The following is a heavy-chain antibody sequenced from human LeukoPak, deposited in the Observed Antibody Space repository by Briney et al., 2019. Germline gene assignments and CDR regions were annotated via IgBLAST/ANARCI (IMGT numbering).Heavy chain of an antibody. D-gene: IGHD3-22*01. CDR3: AKGSYYDSSGSFYFDY. CDR1: GFTFSSYA. Sequence: PGGSLRLSCAASGFTFSSYAMSWVRQAPGEGLEWVSGISGSGDNTYYADSVKGRFTISRDNCKNTLYVQVNSLGTEDTAAYYCAKGSYYDSSGSFYFDYWGQGTLVTVSS. CDR2: ISGSGDNT. J-gene: IGHJ4*02. V-gene: IGHV3-23*01.